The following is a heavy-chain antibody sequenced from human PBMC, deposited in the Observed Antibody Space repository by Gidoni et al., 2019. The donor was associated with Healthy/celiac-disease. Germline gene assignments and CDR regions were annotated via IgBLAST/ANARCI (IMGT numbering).Heavy chain of an antibody. D-gene: IGHD2-2*01. CDR1: GGTFSSYA. CDR2: IIPISGTA. Sequence: QVQLVQSGAEVKKPGSSVKVSCKASGGTFSSYAISWVRQAPGQGLEWRGGIIPISGTANYAQKFQGRVTITADESTSTAYMELSSLRSEDTAVYYCARDSVVVPAATPYRFDPWGQGTLVTVSS. V-gene: IGHV1-69*19. CDR3: ARDSVVVPAATPYRFDP. J-gene: IGHJ5*02.